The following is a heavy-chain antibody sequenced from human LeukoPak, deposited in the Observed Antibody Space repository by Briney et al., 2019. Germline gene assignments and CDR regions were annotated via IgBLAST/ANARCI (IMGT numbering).Heavy chain of an antibody. CDR2: ISSSGSTI. J-gene: IGHJ4*02. CDR1: GFTFSSYE. D-gene: IGHD6-19*01. V-gene: IGHV3-48*03. CDR3: ARRHSSGSN. Sequence: GGSLRLSCAASGFTFSSYEMNWVRQAPGKGLEWVSYISSSGSTIYYADSVKGRFTISRDSSKNTLYLQMNSLRVEDTAVYYCARRHSSGSNWGQGTLVTVSS.